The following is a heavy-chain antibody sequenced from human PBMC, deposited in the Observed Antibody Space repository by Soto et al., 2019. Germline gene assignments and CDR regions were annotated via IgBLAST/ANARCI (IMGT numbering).Heavy chain of an antibody. J-gene: IGHJ5*02. CDR1: GGSFSGYY. CDR3: ARGPDIVVVVAAPRFDP. V-gene: IGHV4-34*01. Sequence: SETLSLTCAVYGGSFSGYYWSWIRQPPGKGLEWIGEINHSGSTNYNPSLKSRVTISVDTSKNQFSLKLSSVTAADTAVYYCARGPDIVVVVAAPRFDPWGQGTLVTVSS. CDR2: INHSGST. D-gene: IGHD2-15*01.